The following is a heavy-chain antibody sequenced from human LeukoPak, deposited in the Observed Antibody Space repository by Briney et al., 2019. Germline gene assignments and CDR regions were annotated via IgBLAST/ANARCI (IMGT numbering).Heavy chain of an antibody. V-gene: IGHV3-53*01. CDR3: ARVDRVYCGGDCLDY. CDR1: VFTVSSNY. CDR2: IYSGGST. D-gene: IGHD2-21*02. Sequence: GGSLRLSCAASVFTVSSNYMSWVRQAPGKGLEWVSVIYSGGSTYYADSVKGRFTISRDNSKNTLYLQMNSLRAEDTAVYYCARVDRVYCGGDCLDYWSQGALVTVSS. J-gene: IGHJ4*02.